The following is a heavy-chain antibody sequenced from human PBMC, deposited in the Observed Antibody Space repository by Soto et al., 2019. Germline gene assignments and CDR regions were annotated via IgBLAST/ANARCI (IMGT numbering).Heavy chain of an antibody. V-gene: IGHV3-74*01. CDR3: ARGFDDSSGYRGCAFDI. Sequence: EVQLVESGGGLVQPGGSLRLSCAASGFTFSSYWMHWVRQAPGKGLVWVSRINSDGSSTSYADSVKGRFTISRDNAKNTLYLQMNSLRGEDTAGYYCARGFDDSSGYRGCAFDIWGQGTMVTVSS. CDR1: GFTFSSYW. CDR2: INSDGSST. D-gene: IGHD3-22*01. J-gene: IGHJ3*02.